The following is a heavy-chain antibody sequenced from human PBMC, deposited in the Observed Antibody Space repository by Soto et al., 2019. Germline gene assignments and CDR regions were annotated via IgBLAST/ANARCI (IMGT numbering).Heavy chain of an antibody. CDR2: IYHSGST. V-gene: IGHV4-30-2*01. Sequence: PSETLSLTCAVSGGSISSGGYSWSWIRQPPGKGLEWIGYIYHSGSTYYNPSLKSRVTISVNRSKNQFSLKLSSVTAADTAVYYCARGGITMVRGVIIYPAPGFDPWGQGTLVTVSS. D-gene: IGHD3-10*01. CDR3: ARGGITMVRGVIIYPAPGFDP. J-gene: IGHJ5*02. CDR1: GGSISSGGYS.